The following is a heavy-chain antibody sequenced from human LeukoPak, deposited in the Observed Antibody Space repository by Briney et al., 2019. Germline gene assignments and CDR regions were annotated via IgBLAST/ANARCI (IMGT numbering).Heavy chain of an antibody. J-gene: IGHJ4*02. CDR2: IYYSGCT. CDR3: ARHGGLQSLDPHLDY. CDR1: GGSISSSSYY. V-gene: IGHV4-39*01. D-gene: IGHD5-24*01. Sequence: SETLSLTCTASGGSISSSSYYWGWLRQPPGKGLEWVGSIYYSGCTYYNPSLQSRVTISVDTSKNQFSLKLSSVTAADTAVYYCARHGGLQSLDPHLDYWGQGTLVTVSS.